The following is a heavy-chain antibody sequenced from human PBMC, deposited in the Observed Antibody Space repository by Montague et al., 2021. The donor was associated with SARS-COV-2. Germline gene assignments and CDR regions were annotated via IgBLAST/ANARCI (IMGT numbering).Heavy chain of an antibody. J-gene: IGHJ6*02. CDR2: ISYDGSNK. Sequence: SLRLSCPASGFTFSSYAMHWVRQAPGKGLEWVAVISYDGSNKYYADSVKGRFTISRDNSKNTLYLQMNSLRAEDTAVYYCARDLGSYYGMDVWGRGTTVTVSS. V-gene: IGHV3-30*04. CDR3: ARDLGSYYGMDV. CDR1: GFTFSSYA.